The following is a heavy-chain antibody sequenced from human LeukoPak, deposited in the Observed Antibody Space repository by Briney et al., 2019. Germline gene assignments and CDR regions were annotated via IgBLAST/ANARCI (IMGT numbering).Heavy chain of an antibody. CDR1: GYSISSGYY. Sequence: SETLSLTCAVSGYSISSGYYWGWIRQPPGKGLEWIGSIYHSGSTYYNPSLKSRVTISVDTSKNQFSLKLSSVTAADTAVYYCASDGGNLYYFDYWGQGTLVTVSS. D-gene: IGHD4-23*01. J-gene: IGHJ4*02. V-gene: IGHV4-38-2*01. CDR3: ASDGGNLYYFDY. CDR2: IYHSGST.